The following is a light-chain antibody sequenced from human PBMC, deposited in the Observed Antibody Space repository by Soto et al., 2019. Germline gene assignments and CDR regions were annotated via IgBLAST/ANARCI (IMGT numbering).Light chain of an antibody. J-gene: IGKJ2*01. CDR1: QSVSSN. V-gene: IGKV3-15*01. CDR2: GAS. Sequence: EIVMTQSPATLSVSPGERATLSCRASQSVSSNLAWYQQKPGQAPRLLIYGASTWATGIPARFSGSGSGTEFTLSISSLQSEDFASYYCQQSYNAPRTFGQGTKLEIK. CDR3: QQSYNAPRT.